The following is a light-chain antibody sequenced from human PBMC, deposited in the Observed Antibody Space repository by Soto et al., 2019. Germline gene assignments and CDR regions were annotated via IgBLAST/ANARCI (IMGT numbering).Light chain of an antibody. CDR2: GAS. V-gene: IGKV4-1*01. CDR3: QQYYTTPYT. CDR1: QSVLYSSNNNNY. J-gene: IGKJ2*01. Sequence: DIVMTQSPDSLAVSLGERATINCKSSQSVLYSSNNNNYLAWYQQKPGQPPKLLIYGASIRESGVPDRFSGSGSGTDFTLTISSLQAADVAVYYCQQYYTTPYTFVQGTKLEIK.